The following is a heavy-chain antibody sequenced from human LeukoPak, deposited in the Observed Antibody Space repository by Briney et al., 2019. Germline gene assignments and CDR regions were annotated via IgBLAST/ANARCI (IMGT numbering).Heavy chain of an antibody. CDR3: AGGTGFIIKD. V-gene: IGHV3-7*03. D-gene: IGHD3-9*01. J-gene: IGHJ4*02. CDR1: GFTFSLYW. Sequence: GGSLRLSCEASGFTFSLYWMNWVRRAPGKGLEWVANIKQDGSEKNYVDSVKGRFTISRDNAKNSLYLQMKNLRVEDTAMYYCAGGTGFIIKDWGQGTLVTVSS. CDR2: IKQDGSEK.